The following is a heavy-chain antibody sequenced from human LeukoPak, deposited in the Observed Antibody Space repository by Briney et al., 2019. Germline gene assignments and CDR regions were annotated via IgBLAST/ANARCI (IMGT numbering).Heavy chain of an antibody. CDR1: GYSISNGYY. V-gene: IGHV4-38-2*02. CDR3: ARGGYNGAYYYYYMDV. J-gene: IGHJ6*03. CDR2: IYHSGSA. Sequence: SETLSLTCTVSGYSISNGYYWGWIRQPPGKGLEWIGNIYHSGSAYYNPSLKSRVTISVDTSKNQFSLKLSSVTAADTAVYYCARGGYNGAYYYYYMDVWGKGTTVTVSS. D-gene: IGHD5-24*01.